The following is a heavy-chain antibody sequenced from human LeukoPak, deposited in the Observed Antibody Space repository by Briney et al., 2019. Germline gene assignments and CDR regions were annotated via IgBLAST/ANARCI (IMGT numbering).Heavy chain of an antibody. Sequence: GGSLRLSCAASGFSLSTYALSWVRQAPGGWLEWVAAISGSGDKTYHADSVKGRFTISKDNSENRLSLQMDSLRAEDTAVYFCAKDTTAWWYHRAYMNVWGKGTTVTVSS. CDR2: ISGSGDKT. CDR1: GFSLSTYA. J-gene: IGHJ6*03. D-gene: IGHD2-15*01. CDR3: AKDTTAWWYHRAYMNV. V-gene: IGHV3-23*01.